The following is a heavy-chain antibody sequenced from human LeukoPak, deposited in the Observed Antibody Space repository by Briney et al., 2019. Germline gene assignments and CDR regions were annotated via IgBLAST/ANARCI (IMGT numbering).Heavy chain of an antibody. CDR1: GYTFTSYD. CDR2: MNPNSGNT. V-gene: IGHV1-8*01. D-gene: IGHD2-2*01. J-gene: IGHJ4*02. Sequence: ASVKVSCKASGYTFTSYDINWVRQATGQGLEWMGWMNPNSGNTGYAQKFQGRVTITADESTSTAYMELSSLRSEDTAVYYCARGGDQLLYYFDYWGQGTLVTVSS. CDR3: ARGGDQLLYYFDY.